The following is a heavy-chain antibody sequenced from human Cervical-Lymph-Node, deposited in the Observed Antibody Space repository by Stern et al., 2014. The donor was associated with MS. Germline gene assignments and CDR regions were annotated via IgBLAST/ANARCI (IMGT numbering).Heavy chain of an antibody. V-gene: IGHV3-21*01. CDR2: ISSSSSYI. D-gene: IGHD3-3*01. CDR3: ARGYDFWSGYVDY. CDR1: GFTFSSYS. Sequence: EVHLVESGGGLVKPGGSLRLSCAASGFTFSSYSMNWVRQAPGKGLEWVSSISSSSSYIYYADSVKGRFTISRDNAKNSLYLQMNSLRAEDTAVYYCARGYDFWSGYVDYWGQGTLVTVSS. J-gene: IGHJ4*02.